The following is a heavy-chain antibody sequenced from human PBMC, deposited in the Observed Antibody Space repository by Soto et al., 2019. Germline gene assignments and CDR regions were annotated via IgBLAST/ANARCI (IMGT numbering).Heavy chain of an antibody. D-gene: IGHD5-12*01. J-gene: IGHJ4*02. CDR2: TIPTFGAG. CDR1: GGTFSSNP. CDR3: ARRQTSGYNRYFDS. Sequence: SVKVSCKASGGTFSSNPISWMRQAPGQGLEWMGGTIPTFGAGSYAQRFQGRLTITAGKSTNTAYMELSSLRPEDTAVYYCARRQTSGYNRYFDSWGQGTLVTVS. V-gene: IGHV1-69*06.